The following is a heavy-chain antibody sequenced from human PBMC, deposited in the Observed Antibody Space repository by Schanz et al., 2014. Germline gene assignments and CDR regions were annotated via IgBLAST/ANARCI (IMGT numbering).Heavy chain of an antibody. CDR2: INSVGSNT. CDR1: GITFSSHS. Sequence: EVHLVESGGGLVQPGGSLRLSCAASGITFSSHSFNWVRQAPGKGLVWVARINSVGSNTDYADSVTGRFTISRDNAKNSLFLQMNSLRAEDTAVYYCLAPDYGMDVWGQGTTVTVSS. J-gene: IGHJ6*02. CDR3: LAPDYGMDV. V-gene: IGHV3-74*02.